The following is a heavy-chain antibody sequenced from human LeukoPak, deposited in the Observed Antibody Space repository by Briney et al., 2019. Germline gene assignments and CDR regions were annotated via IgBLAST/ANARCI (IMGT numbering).Heavy chain of an antibody. CDR2: ISSSSSSK. V-gene: IGHV3-48*01. J-gene: IGHJ4*02. Sequence: PGGSLGLSCAASGFTFSTYSMNWVRQAPGKGLEWVSFISSSSSSKYYADSVKGRFTISRDNAKDSLYLQMNSLRAEDTAVYYCARDPYTGSDGFDYWGQGTLVTVSS. CDR3: ARDPYTGSDGFDY. CDR1: GFTFSTYS. D-gene: IGHD1-26*01.